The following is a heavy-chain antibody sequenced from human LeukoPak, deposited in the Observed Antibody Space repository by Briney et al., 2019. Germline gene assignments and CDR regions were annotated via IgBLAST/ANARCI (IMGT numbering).Heavy chain of an antibody. CDR2: VTDSGDRT. D-gene: IGHD2-15*01. V-gene: IGHV3-23*01. Sequence: GGSLRLSCAASGFTFKNFAMNWVRQAPGKGLEWVSSVTDSGDRTYYAESVKGRFTISRDNSKNTLFLHMNSMTAADTAVYYCAKGSEGSVVNHYYYYMDVWGTGTTVAVS. CDR3: AKGSEGSVVNHYYYYMDV. J-gene: IGHJ6*03. CDR1: GFTFKNFA.